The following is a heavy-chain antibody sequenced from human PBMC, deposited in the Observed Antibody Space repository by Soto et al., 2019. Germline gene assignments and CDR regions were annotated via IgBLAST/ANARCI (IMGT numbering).Heavy chain of an antibody. CDR3: ARASSSWYGHYYGMDV. CDR2: ISYDGSNK. D-gene: IGHD6-13*01. Sequence: QVQLVESGGGVVQPGRSLRLSCAASGFTFSSYAMHWVRQAPGKGLEWVAVISYDGSNKYYADSVKGRFTISRDNSKNTLYLQMNSPRAEDTAVYYCARASSSWYGHYYGMDVWGQGTTVTVSS. J-gene: IGHJ6*02. CDR1: GFTFSSYA. V-gene: IGHV3-30-3*01.